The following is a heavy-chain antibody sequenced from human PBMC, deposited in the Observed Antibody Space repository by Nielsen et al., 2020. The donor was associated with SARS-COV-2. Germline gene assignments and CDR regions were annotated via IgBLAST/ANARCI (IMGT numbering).Heavy chain of an antibody. J-gene: IGHJ4*02. Sequence: GGSLRLSCAASGFTFSSYGMHWVRQASGKGLEWVAVIWYDGSNKYYADSVKGRFTISRDNSKNTLYLQMNSLRAEDTAVYYCAREVSGSWIQLWLDYWGQGTLVTVSS. V-gene: IGHV3-33*01. D-gene: IGHD5-18*01. CDR1: GFTFSSYG. CDR3: AREVSGSWIQLWLDY. CDR2: IWYDGSNK.